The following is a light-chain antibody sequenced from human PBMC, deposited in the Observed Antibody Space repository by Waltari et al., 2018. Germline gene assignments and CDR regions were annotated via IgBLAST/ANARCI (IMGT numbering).Light chain of an antibody. CDR3: QTWDTNTPL. V-gene: IGLV3-1*01. Sequence: SSELTQPPSVSVSPGQTATVTCSGDELGDRYASWYQQRPGQSPLLVIYRDTMRPSGIPERFSDSNSGTTATLTISGTQAMDEADYYCQTWDTNTPLFGGGTKLTVL. J-gene: IGLJ2*01. CDR1: ELGDRY. CDR2: RDT.